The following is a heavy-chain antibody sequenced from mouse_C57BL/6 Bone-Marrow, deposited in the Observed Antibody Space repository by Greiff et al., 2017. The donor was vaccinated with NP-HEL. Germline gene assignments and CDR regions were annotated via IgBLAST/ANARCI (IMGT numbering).Heavy chain of an antibody. J-gene: IGHJ2*01. V-gene: IGHV6-6*01. CDR3: TRQGGYYFDY. D-gene: IGHD1-1*02. Sequence: EVKVEESGGGLVQPGGSMKLSCAASGFTFSDAWMDWVRQSPEKGLEWVAEIRNKANNHATYYAESVKGRFTISRDDSKSSVYLQMNSLGAEDTGIYYCTRQGGYYFDYWGQGTTLTVSS. CDR2: IRNKANNHAT. CDR1: GFTFSDAW.